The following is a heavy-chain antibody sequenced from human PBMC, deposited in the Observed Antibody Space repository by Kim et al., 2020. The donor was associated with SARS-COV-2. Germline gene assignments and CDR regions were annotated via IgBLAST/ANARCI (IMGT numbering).Heavy chain of an antibody. Sequence: GGSLRLSCPASGFTFTSFGMHWVRQAPGKGLEWVAVISYDGRNRYYADSVKGRFTVSRDNSKNTLYLQINSLRAEDTAVYYCAKGSQQLLLGYFVYWGQGTLVTVSS. CDR3: AKGSQQLLLGYFVY. CDR1: GFTFTSFG. V-gene: IGHV3-30*18. D-gene: IGHD2-21*01. J-gene: IGHJ4*02. CDR2: ISYDGRNR.